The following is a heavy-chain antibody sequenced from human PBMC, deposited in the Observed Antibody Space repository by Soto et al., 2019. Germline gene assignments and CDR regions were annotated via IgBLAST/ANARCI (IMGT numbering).Heavy chain of an antibody. CDR1: GFTFTSSA. Sequence: ASVKVSCKASGFTFTSSAVQWVRQARGQRLEWIGWIVVGSGNTNYAQKFQERVTITRDMSTSTAYMELSSLKTEDTAVYYCTTDPVTMIVVVPSSGWGQGTLVTVSS. CDR2: IVVGSGNT. CDR3: TTDPVTMIVVVPSSG. J-gene: IGHJ4*02. D-gene: IGHD3-22*01. V-gene: IGHV1-58*01.